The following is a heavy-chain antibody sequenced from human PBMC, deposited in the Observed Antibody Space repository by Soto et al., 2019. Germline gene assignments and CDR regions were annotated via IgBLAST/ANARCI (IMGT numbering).Heavy chain of an antibody. CDR2: TYYKSKWNN. D-gene: IGHD3-10*01. CDR3: TGITWFRGMDV. Sequence: SQTLSLTCAISGDSVSSNSAGWNWIRQSPSRGLEWLGRTYYKSKWNNDYALSVKSRITINPDTSKNQFSLHLYSVTPDDTAVYYCTGITWFRGMDVWGQGTPVTVSS. CDR1: GDSVSSNSAG. J-gene: IGHJ6*02. V-gene: IGHV6-1*01.